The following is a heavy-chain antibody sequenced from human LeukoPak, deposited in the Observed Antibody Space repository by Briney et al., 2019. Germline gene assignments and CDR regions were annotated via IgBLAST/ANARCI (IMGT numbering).Heavy chain of an antibody. J-gene: IGHJ4*02. CDR2: ISSSSTYI. CDR1: GFTFSTYS. CDR3: ARSRPFDY. Sequence: GSLRLSCAASGFTFSTYSMNWVRQAPGKGLEWVSFISSSSTYIYYADSVKGRFTISRDNAKNSLDLQMNSLSDEDTAVYYCARSRPFDYWGQGTLVTVSS. V-gene: IGHV3-21*01. D-gene: IGHD6-6*01.